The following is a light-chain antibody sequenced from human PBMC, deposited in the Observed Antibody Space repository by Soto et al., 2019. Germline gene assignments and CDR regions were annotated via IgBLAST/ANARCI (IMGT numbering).Light chain of an antibody. Sequence: QSALTQPPSASGYPGQSVAISCTGTASDIGGYTFVSWYQQHPGKAPKLLIYDVNKRPSGVPDRFSGSKSGNTASLTVSGLQAEDEADYYCSAHGGTNPYVFGTGTKLTVL. J-gene: IGLJ1*01. CDR1: ASDIGGYTF. V-gene: IGLV2-8*01. CDR3: SAHGGTNPYV. CDR2: DVN.